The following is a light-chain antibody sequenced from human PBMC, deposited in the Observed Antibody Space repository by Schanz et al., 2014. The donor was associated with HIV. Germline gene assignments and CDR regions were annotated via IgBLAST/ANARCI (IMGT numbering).Light chain of an antibody. CDR3: TSGSKNFVV. V-gene: IGLV1-44*01. CDR2: SNN. J-gene: IGLJ3*02. CDR1: SSNVGSNA. Sequence: QSVLTQPPSASETPGQRVTISCSGSSSNVGSNAVNWYHHLPGAAPKLLIYSNNQRPSGVPDRFSGSKSGTSASLAISGLQSEDEAEYYCTSGSKNFVVFGGGTKLTVL.